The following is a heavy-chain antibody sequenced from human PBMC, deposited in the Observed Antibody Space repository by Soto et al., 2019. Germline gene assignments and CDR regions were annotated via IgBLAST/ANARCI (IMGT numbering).Heavy chain of an antibody. Sequence: GGALRLSCAASGFTFINYAMTWVRQGPWKGLEWVSGISGSGGRSYYADSVKGRFTISRDNSKSTLYLQMNSLRAEDTAVYYCAKAYFVWSSEQPYYFDYWGQGTLVTVSS. CDR2: ISGSGGRS. CDR3: AKAYFVWSSEQPYYFDY. V-gene: IGHV3-23*01. D-gene: IGHD3-16*01. J-gene: IGHJ4*02. CDR1: GFTFINYA.